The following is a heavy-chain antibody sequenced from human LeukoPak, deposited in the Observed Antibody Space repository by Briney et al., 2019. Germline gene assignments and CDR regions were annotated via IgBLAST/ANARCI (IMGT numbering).Heavy chain of an antibody. V-gene: IGHV1-2*06. CDR3: ARAGSYDSSGQTGA. CDR2: INPNSGGT. J-gene: IGHJ5*02. CDR1: GGTFSSYA. D-gene: IGHD3-22*01. Sequence: ASAKVSCKASGGTFSSYAISWVRQAPGQGLEWMGRINPNSGGTNYAQKFQGRVTMTRDTSISTAYMELSRLRSDDTAVYYCARAGSYDSSGQTGAWGQGTLVTVSS.